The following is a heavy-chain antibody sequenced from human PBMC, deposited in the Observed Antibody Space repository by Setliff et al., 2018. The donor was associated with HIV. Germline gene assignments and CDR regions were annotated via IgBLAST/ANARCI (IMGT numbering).Heavy chain of an antibody. D-gene: IGHD2-21*01. J-gene: IGHJ3*02. CDR3: ARDSSGPSVVWYAFDI. Sequence: PSETLSLTCTASGGSISSGGYYWSWIRQHPGKGLEWIGYIFYSGSTYYNPSLKSRITISVGTPKNQFSLKLRSVTAADTAVYYCARDSSGPSVVWYAFDIWGQGTMVTVSS. CDR2: IFYSGST. CDR1: GGSISSGGYY. V-gene: IGHV4-31*03.